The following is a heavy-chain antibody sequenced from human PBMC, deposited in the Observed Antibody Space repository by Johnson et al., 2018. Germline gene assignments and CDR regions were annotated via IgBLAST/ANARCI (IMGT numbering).Heavy chain of an antibody. CDR3: SKDTLYYDSWSGYSTPMRDSYYYYPMDV. D-gene: IGHD3-3*01. Sequence: QVQLVESGGGVVQAGRSLRLPCAASGLIFSGSGMHWGRQAPGKGLEWVAFLSNHGGKKNYGESWRGRFTISGNNFKKTLYMQMDSLRVEDTALYYCSKDTLYYDSWSGYSTPMRDSYYYYPMDVWGQGTTVTVSS. J-gene: IGHJ6*02. CDR1: GLIFSGSG. V-gene: IGHV3-30*18. CDR2: LSNHGGKK.